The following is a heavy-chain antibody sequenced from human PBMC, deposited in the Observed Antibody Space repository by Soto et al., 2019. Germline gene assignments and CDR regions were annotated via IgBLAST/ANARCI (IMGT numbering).Heavy chain of an antibody. Sequence: PGESLKISCKGSGYSFTSYWIGWVRQMPGKGLEWMGIIYPGDSDTRYSPSFQGQVTISADKSISTAYLQWSSLKASDTAMYHCARTGPGSSSWYDPPYYYYGMDVWGQGTTVTVSS. CDR1: GYSFTSYW. CDR3: ARTGPGSSSWYDPPYYYYGMDV. V-gene: IGHV5-51*01. CDR2: IYPGDSDT. D-gene: IGHD6-13*01. J-gene: IGHJ6*02.